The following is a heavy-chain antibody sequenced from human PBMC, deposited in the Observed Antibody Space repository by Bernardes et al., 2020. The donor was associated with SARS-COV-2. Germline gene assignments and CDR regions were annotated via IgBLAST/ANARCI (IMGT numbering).Heavy chain of an antibody. Sequence: GGSLRLSCAASGFTFSSYGMHWVRQAPGKGLEWVAVISYDGSNKYYADSVKGRFTISRDNSKNTLYLQMNSLRAEDTAVYYCAKAIYSYGYVGFGSDYWGQGTLVTVSS. V-gene: IGHV3-30*18. CDR3: AKAIYSYGYVGFGSDY. CDR1: GFTFSSYG. D-gene: IGHD5-18*01. CDR2: ISYDGSNK. J-gene: IGHJ4*02.